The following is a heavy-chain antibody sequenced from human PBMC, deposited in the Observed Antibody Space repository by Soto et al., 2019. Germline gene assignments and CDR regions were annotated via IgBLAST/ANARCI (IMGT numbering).Heavy chain of an antibody. CDR3: ARVYCGGDCYPPDAFDI. J-gene: IGHJ3*02. V-gene: IGHV4-59*01. CDR2: IYYSGST. Sequence: AETLCLTCTVSGGSIGSYYWSWIRQPPGKGLEWIGYIYYSGSTNYNPSLKSRVTISVDTSKNQFSLKLSSVTAADTAVYYCARVYCGGDCYPPDAFDIWGQGTMVTVSS. CDR1: GGSIGSYY. D-gene: IGHD2-21*02.